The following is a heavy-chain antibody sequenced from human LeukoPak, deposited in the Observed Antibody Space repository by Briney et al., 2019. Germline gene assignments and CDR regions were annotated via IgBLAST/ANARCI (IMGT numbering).Heavy chain of an antibody. D-gene: IGHD3-22*01. J-gene: IGHJ4*02. CDR2: IKQDGSEK. V-gene: IGHV3-7*01. CDR1: GFTFSSYW. CDR3: ARDSFDVYYYDSSGYHPGVY. Sequence: GGSLRLSCVASGFTFSSYWMSWVRQAPGKGLEWVANIKQDGSEKYYVDSVKGRFTISRDNAKNSLYLQMNSLRAEDTAVYYCARDSFDVYYYDSSGYHPGVYWGQGTLVTVSS.